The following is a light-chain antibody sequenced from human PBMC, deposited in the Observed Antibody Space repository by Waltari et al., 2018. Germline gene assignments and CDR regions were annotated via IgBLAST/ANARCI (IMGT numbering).Light chain of an antibody. CDR3: QQYNHWPPLT. J-gene: IGKJ4*01. Sequence: EIVMTQSPATLSVSPGERATLSCRASQSISSNLAWYQQKPGQAPRLLISAASTRATGIPARFSGSGSGTEVTLTISSLQSEDFAAYYCQQYNHWPPLTFGGGTKVEIK. CDR1: QSISSN. V-gene: IGKV3-15*01. CDR2: AAS.